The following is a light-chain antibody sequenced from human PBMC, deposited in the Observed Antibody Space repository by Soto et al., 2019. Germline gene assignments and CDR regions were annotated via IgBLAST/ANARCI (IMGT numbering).Light chain of an antibody. J-gene: IGLJ1*01. V-gene: IGLV1-47*01. CDR1: SSNIGTNY. CDR3: AAWDGSLSGYV. Sequence: QPVLTQPPSASVTPGQRVTISCSGSSSNIGTNYVYWYQQLPGTAPRLLIYRNNQRPSGVPDRFSGSKSGTSASLAISGLRSEDEADYYCAAWDGSLSGYVFGTGTKLTVL. CDR2: RNN.